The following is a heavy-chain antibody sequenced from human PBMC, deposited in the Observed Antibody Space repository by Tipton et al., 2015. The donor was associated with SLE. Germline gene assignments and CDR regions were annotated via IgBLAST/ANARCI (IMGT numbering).Heavy chain of an antibody. CDR3: ARVLGSMVRGLRLFDY. Sequence: TLSLTCTVSGGSISSYYWSWIRQPAGKGLEWIGRIYTSGSTNYNPSLKSRVTMSVDTSKNQFSLKLSSVTAADTAVYYCARVLGSMVRGLRLFDYWGQGTLVTVSS. J-gene: IGHJ4*02. CDR1: GGSISSYY. CDR2: IYTSGST. D-gene: IGHD3-10*01. V-gene: IGHV4-4*07.